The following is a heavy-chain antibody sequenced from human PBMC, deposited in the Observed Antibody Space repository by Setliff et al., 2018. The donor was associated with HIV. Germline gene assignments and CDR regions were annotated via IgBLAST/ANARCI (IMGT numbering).Heavy chain of an antibody. CDR1: GFTFSSYD. J-gene: IGHJ6*02. D-gene: IGHD3-16*01. CDR2: IGTGGDT. Sequence: GGSLRLSCEASGFTFSSYDFHWVRQAAGKGLEWVSAIGTGGDTYYVDSVKGRFTISRENARNSLYLQMNSLRAGDTAVYYCAREIRTVYTGGHYFYGIDVWGQGTAVTV. CDR3: AREIRTVYTGGHYFYGIDV. V-gene: IGHV3-13*01.